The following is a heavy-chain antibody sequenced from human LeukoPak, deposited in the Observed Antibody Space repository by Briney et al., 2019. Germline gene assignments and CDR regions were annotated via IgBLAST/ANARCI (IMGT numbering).Heavy chain of an antibody. V-gene: IGHV4-59*01. CDR1: GGSISSYY. CDR2: IYYSGST. CDR3: ARAPIKGSYFDY. D-gene: IGHD5-12*01. Sequence: SETLSLTCTVSGGSISSYYWSWIRQPPGKGLEWIGYIYYSGSTNYNPSLKSRVTISVDTSKNQFSLKLSSVTAADTAVYYCARAPIKGSYFDYWGQGTLVTVSS. J-gene: IGHJ4*02.